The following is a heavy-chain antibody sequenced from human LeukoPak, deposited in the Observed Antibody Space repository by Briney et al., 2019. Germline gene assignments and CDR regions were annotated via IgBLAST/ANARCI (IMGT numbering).Heavy chain of an antibody. CDR1: GYTFTSYG. D-gene: IGHD3-10*01. CDR2: ISAYNGNT. J-gene: IGHJ4*02. CDR3: ARDAETMVRGVIITKKKYDY. Sequence: GASVKVSCKASGYTFTSYGISWVRQAPGQGLEWMGWISAYNGNTNYAQKLQGRVTMTTDTSTSTAYMELRSLRPDDTAVYYCARDAETMVRGVIITKKKYDYWGQGTLVTVSS. V-gene: IGHV1-18*04.